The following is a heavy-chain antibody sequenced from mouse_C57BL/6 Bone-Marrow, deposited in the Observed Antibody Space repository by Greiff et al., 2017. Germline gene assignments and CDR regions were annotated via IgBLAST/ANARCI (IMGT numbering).Heavy chain of an antibody. CDR3: SSFDGNYCDF. V-gene: IGHV14-4*01. Sequence: VQLQQSGAELVRPGASVKLSCTASGFNIKDDYIHWVKQRPEQGLEWIGWIDPEIGDTEYASKFQGKATITSDTSSNTAYLQLSSLTSEDTAVYSCSSFDGNYCDFWGQGPPLTVAS. D-gene: IGHD2-3*01. CDR2: IDPEIGDT. J-gene: IGHJ2*01. CDR1: GFNIKDDY.